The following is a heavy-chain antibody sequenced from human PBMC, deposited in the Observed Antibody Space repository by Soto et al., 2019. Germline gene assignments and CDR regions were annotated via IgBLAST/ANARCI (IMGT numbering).Heavy chain of an antibody. CDR1: GGTLSSYA. V-gene: IGHV1-69*13. Sequence: SVKVSCKASGGTLSSYAISWVRQAPGQGLEWMGGIIPIFGTANYAQKFQGRVTITADESTSTAYMELSSLRSEDTAVYYCARDGTYYYGSGSYSLFDYWGQGTLVTVS. CDR2: IIPIFGTA. D-gene: IGHD3-10*01. CDR3: ARDGTYYYGSGSYSLFDY. J-gene: IGHJ4*02.